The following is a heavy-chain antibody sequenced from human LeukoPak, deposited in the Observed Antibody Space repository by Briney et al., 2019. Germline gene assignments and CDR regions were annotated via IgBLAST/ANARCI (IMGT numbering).Heavy chain of an antibody. Sequence: ASVKVSCKASGYTFTDDYIHWVRQAPGQGLEWMGWINPNSGGTNYAQKFQGRVTMTTDTSMSTAYMELSRLTSDDTAVYYCARAGGRSWFDPWGQGTLVTVSS. V-gene: IGHV1-2*02. CDR1: GYTFTDDY. J-gene: IGHJ5*02. CDR3: ARAGGRSWFDP. CDR2: INPNSGGT.